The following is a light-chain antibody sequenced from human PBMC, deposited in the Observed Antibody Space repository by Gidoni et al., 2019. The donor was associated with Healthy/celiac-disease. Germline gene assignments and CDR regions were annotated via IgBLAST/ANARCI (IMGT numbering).Light chain of an antibody. V-gene: IGKV1-9*01. CDR3: QQLKNYPLT. J-gene: IGKJ4*01. CDR2: AAS. CDR1: QDINNY. Sequence: DIQFTQSPSFLSASVGDRVTITCRASQDINNYLVWYQQKPGKAPNLLIYAASTLESGVPSRFSGSGSGTKYTLTISSLQPEDFATYYCQQLKNYPLTFGGGTKVEV.